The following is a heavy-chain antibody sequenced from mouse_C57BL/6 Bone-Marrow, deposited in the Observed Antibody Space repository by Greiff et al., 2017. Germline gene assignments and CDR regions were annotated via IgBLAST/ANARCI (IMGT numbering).Heavy chain of an antibody. CDR1: GFNIKDYY. J-gene: IGHJ2*01. D-gene: IGHD1-1*01. Sequence: VQLQQSGAELVKPGASVTLSCTASGFNIKDYYMHWVKQRTEQGLEWIGRIDPEDGETKYAPKFQGTATITADTSSNTAYLQLSSLTSEDTAVYYCARRAFYYYGSSQYYFDYWGQGTTLTVSS. CDR3: ARRAFYYYGSSQYYFDY. V-gene: IGHV14-2*01. CDR2: IDPEDGET.